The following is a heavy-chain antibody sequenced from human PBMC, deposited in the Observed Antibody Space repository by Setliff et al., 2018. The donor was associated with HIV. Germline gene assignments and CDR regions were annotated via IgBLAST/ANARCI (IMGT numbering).Heavy chain of an antibody. J-gene: IGHJ6*04. CDR1: GFTFSIHE. D-gene: IGHD6-13*01. CDR3: ARDSSSWSWADFFQF. CDR2: ISSTRRTI. V-gene: IGHV3-48*03. Sequence: GGPLRLSCSDSGFTFSIHEMNWVRQSPGKGLEWLSYISSTRRTIIYADSVKGRFTISRDNAQKSLYLQMTSLRDEDTAVYYCARDSSSWSWADFFQFWGKGTTVTVSS.